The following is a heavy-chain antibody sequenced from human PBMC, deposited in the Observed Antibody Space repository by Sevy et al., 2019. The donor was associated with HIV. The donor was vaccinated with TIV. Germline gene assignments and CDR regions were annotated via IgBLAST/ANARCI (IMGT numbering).Heavy chain of an antibody. CDR1: GFTFDDYA. CDR2: ISWNSGSI. V-gene: IGHV3-9*01. CDR3: AKGGGATMYCYYGMDV. J-gene: IGHJ6*02. Sequence: GGSLRLSCAASGFTFDDYAMHWVRQAPGKGLEWVSGISWNSGSIGYADSVKGRFTISRDNAKNSLYLQMNSLRAEDTALYYCAKGGGATMYCYYGMDVWGQGTTVTVSS. D-gene: IGHD1-26*01.